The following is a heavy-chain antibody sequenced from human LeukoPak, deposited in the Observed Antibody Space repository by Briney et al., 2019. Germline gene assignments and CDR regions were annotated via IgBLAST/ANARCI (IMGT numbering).Heavy chain of an antibody. CDR2: ITGGSSRAT. CDR3: ARAYYDYVWLYYIDV. D-gene: IGHD3-16*01. J-gene: IGHJ6*03. CDR1: GFTFSSYS. V-gene: IGHV3-48*01. Sequence: GGSLRLSCAASGFTFSSYSMNWVRQAPGKGLEWLSYITGGSSRATSYADSVKGRFTISRDNAKNTLYLQMNSLRAEDTAVYYCARAYYDYVWLYYIDVWGKGTTVTVSS.